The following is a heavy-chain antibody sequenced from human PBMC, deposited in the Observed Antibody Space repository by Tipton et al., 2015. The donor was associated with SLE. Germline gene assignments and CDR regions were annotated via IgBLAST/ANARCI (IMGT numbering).Heavy chain of an antibody. V-gene: IGHV3-74*01. CDR1: GFTFSSYW. CDR3: AKDAPPGALDY. D-gene: IGHD1-14*01. Sequence: SLRLSCAASGFTFSSYWMHWVRQAPGKGLVWVSRINSDGSSTSYADSVKGRFTISRDNSKNTLYLQMNSLRAEDTAVYYCAKDAPPGALDYWGQGTLVTVSS. CDR2: INSDGSST. J-gene: IGHJ4*02.